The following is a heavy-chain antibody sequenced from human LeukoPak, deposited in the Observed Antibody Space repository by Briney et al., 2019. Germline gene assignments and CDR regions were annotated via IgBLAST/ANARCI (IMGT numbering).Heavy chain of an antibody. CDR2: INHSGST. D-gene: IGHD4-23*01. J-gene: IGHJ6*02. Sequence: SETLSLTCTVSGGSISSYYWSWIRQPPGKGLEWIGEINHSGSTNYNPSLKSRVTISVDTSKNQFSLKLSSVTAADTAVYYCARGPGGKGLGYYYGKDVWGQGTTVTVSS. V-gene: IGHV4-34*01. CDR3: ARGPGGKGLGYYYGKDV. CDR1: GGSISSYY.